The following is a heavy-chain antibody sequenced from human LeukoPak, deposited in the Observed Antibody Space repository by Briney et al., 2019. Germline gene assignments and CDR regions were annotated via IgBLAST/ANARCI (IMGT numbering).Heavy chain of an antibody. CDR2: IKQDGSEK. J-gene: IGHJ6*02. V-gene: IGHV3-7*01. Sequence: GGSLRLSCAASGFTFSSYWMSWVRQAPGKGLEWVANIKQDGSEKYYVDSVKGRFTISRDNAKNSLYLQMNSLRAEDTAVYYCAREGHDYGDYKSEYYYGMDVWGQGTTVTVSS. D-gene: IGHD4-17*01. CDR1: GFTFSSYW. CDR3: AREGHDYGDYKSEYYYGMDV.